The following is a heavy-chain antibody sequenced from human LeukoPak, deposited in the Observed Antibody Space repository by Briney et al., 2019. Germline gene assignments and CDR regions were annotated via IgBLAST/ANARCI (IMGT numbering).Heavy chain of an antibody. Sequence: ASVKVSCKASGYTFTSSDINWVRQAAGQGLEWMGWMNPDSGNTGNAQKFQGRITMTRSTSTSTAYMELSSLRSEDTAVYYCARGYGDLDYWGQGTLVTVSS. CDR2: MNPDSGNT. J-gene: IGHJ4*02. CDR3: ARGYGDLDY. D-gene: IGHD4-17*01. CDR1: GYTFTSSD. V-gene: IGHV1-8*01.